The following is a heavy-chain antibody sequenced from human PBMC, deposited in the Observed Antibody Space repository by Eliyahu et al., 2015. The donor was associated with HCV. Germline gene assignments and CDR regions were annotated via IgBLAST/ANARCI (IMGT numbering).Heavy chain of an antibody. CDR2: ISWNSGSI. Sequence: EVQLVESGGGLVQPGRSLRLSCAASGFTFDDYAMPWVRQAPGKGLGWVSGISWNSGSIGYADSVKGRFTISRDNAKNSLYLQMNSLRAEDTALYYCAKDHGVHSSGYYYVGDFDYWGQGTLVTVSS. CDR1: GFTFDDYA. CDR3: AKDHGVHSSGYYYVGDFDY. D-gene: IGHD3-22*01. J-gene: IGHJ4*02. V-gene: IGHV3-9*01.